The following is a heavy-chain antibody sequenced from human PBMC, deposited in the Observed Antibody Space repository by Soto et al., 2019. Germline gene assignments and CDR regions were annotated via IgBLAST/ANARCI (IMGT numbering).Heavy chain of an antibody. Sequence: SETLSLTCTVSGGSISSGGYYWSWIRQHPGKGLEWIGYIYYSGSTYYNPSLKSRVTISVDTSKNQFSLKLSSVTAADTAVYYCARAREEQWLVPYFDYWGQGTLVTVSS. CDR3: ARAREEQWLVPYFDY. CDR2: IYYSGST. CDR1: GGSISSGGYY. V-gene: IGHV4-31*03. D-gene: IGHD6-19*01. J-gene: IGHJ4*02.